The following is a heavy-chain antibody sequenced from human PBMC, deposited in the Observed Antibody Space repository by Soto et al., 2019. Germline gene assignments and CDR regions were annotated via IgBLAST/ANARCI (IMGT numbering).Heavy chain of an antibody. J-gene: IGHJ4*02. V-gene: IGHV4-30-2*01. D-gene: IGHD3-22*01. CDR2: TYHSGAT. CDR3: ARDSLSGYYFAY. Sequence: QLQLQESGSGLVKPSQTLSLTCVVSGDSISSGGYSWNWIRQPPGKGLEWIGHTYHSGATLYNPSPDIRVTISVDKSKNQFSLRLTSVTAADTAVYYCARDSLSGYYFAYWGQGTLVTVSS. CDR1: GDSISSGGYS.